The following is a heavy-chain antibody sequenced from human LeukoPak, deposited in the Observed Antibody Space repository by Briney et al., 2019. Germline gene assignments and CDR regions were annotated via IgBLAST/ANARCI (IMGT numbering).Heavy chain of an antibody. V-gene: IGHV4-39*01. CDR3: ARRLKGRGSQFDY. CDR1: GGSISSSSYY. Sequence: PSETLSLTCTVSGGSISSSSYYWGWIRQPPGKGLEWIGSIYYSGSTYYNPSLKSRVTISVDTSKNQFSLKLSSVTAADTAVYYCARRLKGRGSQFDYWGQGTLVTVSS. J-gene: IGHJ4*02. D-gene: IGHD1-26*01. CDR2: IYYSGST.